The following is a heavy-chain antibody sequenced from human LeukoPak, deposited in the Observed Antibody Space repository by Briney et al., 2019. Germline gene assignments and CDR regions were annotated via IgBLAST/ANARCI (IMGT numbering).Heavy chain of an antibody. CDR1: GFTFSSYA. Sequence: GGSLRLSCAASGFTFSSYAMSWVRQAPGKGLEWVAVIWYDGSNKYYADSVKGRFTISRDNSKNTLYLQMNSLRAEDTAVYYCARDRGHYDILTGYYNWFDPWGQGTLVTVSS. CDR3: ARDRGHYDILTGYYNWFDP. CDR2: IWYDGSNK. V-gene: IGHV3-33*08. D-gene: IGHD3-9*01. J-gene: IGHJ5*02.